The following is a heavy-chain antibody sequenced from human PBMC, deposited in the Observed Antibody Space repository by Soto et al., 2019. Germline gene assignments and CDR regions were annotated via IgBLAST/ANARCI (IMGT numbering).Heavy chain of an antibody. D-gene: IGHD3-16*01. V-gene: IGHV3-30*03. CDR3: PTNFTPLSPDLYLDS. CDR2: ISYDGSYK. CDR1: GFTLRSYV. Sequence: GGSLRLSGAASGFTLRSYVMHWARQAPGRGLEWVAVISYDGSYKSYEDSVKGRLTIRRHKNKNTLHPQMDSLRAEHTALYYSPTNFTPLSPDLYLDSCRHATLVSVS. J-gene: IGHJ5*01.